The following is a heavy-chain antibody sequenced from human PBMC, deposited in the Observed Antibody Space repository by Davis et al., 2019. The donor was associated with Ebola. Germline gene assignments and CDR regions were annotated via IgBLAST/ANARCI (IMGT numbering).Heavy chain of an antibody. CDR1: GGSTSSYY. J-gene: IGHJ5*02. Sequence: MPSETLSLTCPVSGGSTSSYYWSWIRQHPGKGLEWIGYIYYSGSTNYNPSLKSRVTISVDTSKNQFSLKLRSVTAADTAVYYCARQGWSGYSLRHWLDPWGRGTLVTVSS. V-gene: IGHV4-59*08. CDR2: IYYSGST. D-gene: IGHD3-3*01. CDR3: ARQGWSGYSLRHWLDP.